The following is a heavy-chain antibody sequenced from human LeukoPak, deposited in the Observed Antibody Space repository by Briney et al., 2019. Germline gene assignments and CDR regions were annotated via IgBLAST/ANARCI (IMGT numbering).Heavy chain of an antibody. D-gene: IGHD2-15*01. V-gene: IGHV3-30-3*01. Sequence: GGSLRLSCAASGFTFTCCAMHWVRQAPGKGLEWVAAISNDGRNTYYAGSVKGRHTISRDNSKNTLYLQMNSLRVEDTAVYYCAGEFSGHCDYGGQGTLVTVSS. CDR2: ISNDGRNT. J-gene: IGHJ4*02. CDR3: AGEFSGHCDY. CDR1: GFTFTCCA.